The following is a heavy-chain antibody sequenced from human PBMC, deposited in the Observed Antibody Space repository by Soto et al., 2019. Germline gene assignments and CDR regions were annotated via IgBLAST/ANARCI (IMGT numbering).Heavy chain of an antibody. CDR2: IYHSGSS. V-gene: IGHV4-38-2*01. CDR3: ARVVHDSSGSYFDF. J-gene: IGHJ4*02. D-gene: IGHD3-22*01. CDR1: NYSISNDHY. Sequence: SETLSLTCAVSNYSISNDHYWGWIRQPPGKGLEWIGTIYHSGSSYNNPSLRGRLTISVDTSKNQFSLQLNSVTSADTAVYHCARVVHDSSGSYFDFWGRGTLVTVSS.